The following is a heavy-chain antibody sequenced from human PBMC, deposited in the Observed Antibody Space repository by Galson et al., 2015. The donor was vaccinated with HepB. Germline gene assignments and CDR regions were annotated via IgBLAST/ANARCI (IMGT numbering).Heavy chain of an antibody. V-gene: IGHV3-21*06. CDR3: ARESPPPSTTVGVVVPAYYYYYGLDV. D-gene: IGHD3-3*01. J-gene: IGHJ6*02. CDR2: ISSRYNYI. Sequence: SLRLSCAGSGFAFSTYNMNWLRQAPGHGLEWVSSISSRYNYIYYADSVTGRFTISRDNARHSLYLQLDSLSAEDTAVYECARESPPPSTTVGVVVPAYYYYYGLDVWGQGTTVTVSS. CDR1: GFAFSTYN.